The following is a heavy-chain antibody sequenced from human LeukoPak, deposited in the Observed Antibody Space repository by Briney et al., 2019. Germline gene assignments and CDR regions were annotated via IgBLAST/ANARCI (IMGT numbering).Heavy chain of an antibody. Sequence: PSETLSLTCAVYGGSFSGYYWSWIRQPPGKGLEWIGEINHSGSTNYNPSLKSRVTISVDTSKNQFSLKLSSVTAADTAVYYCARVDSSSPWAGYFDYWGQGTLVTVSS. CDR2: INHSGST. CDR3: ARVDSSSPWAGYFDY. D-gene: IGHD6-6*01. J-gene: IGHJ4*02. CDR1: GGSFSGYY. V-gene: IGHV4-34*01.